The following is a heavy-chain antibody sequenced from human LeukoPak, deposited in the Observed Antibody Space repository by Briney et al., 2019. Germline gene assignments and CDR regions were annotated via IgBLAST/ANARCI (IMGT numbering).Heavy chain of an antibody. CDR1: GGSFSGYY. CDR2: INHSGST. J-gene: IGHJ6*03. Sequence: SETLSLTCAVYGGSFSGYYWSWIRQPPGKGLEWIGEINHSGSTNYNPSLKSRVTISVDTSKNQFSLKLSSVTAADTAVYYCARLYGSITMVRGVITTPHYYYYYMDVWGKGTTVTISS. V-gene: IGHV4-34*01. CDR3: ARLYGSITMVRGVITTPHYYYYYMDV. D-gene: IGHD3-10*01.